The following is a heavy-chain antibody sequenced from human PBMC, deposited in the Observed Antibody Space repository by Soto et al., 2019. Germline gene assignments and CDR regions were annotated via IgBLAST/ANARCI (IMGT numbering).Heavy chain of an antibody. V-gene: IGHV3-7*01. CDR2: IKQDGRDK. D-gene: IGHD6-19*01. CDR1: GFTFSGYW. Sequence: EVQLVESGGGLVQPGGSLRHSCAASGFTFSGYWMSWVRQAPGKGLEWVANIKQDGRDKYYLDSVKGRFTISRDNAKNSLYLQMNSLKAEDTAVYYCARDLLGSGWYAYYFDYWGQGTLVTVSS. CDR3: ARDLLGSGWYAYYFDY. J-gene: IGHJ4*02.